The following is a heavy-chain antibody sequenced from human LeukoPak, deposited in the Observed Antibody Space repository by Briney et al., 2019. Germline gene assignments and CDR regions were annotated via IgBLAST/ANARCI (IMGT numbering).Heavy chain of an antibody. CDR3: ARWSGYALD. CDR2: IYYSGST. Sequence: XWXXXXXXXGLEWIGYIYYSGSTNYNPSLKSLLTMSIDTSKNQFSLKLSSVTAADTAVYYCARWSGYALDWGQGTLVTVSS. J-gene: IGHJ4*02. V-gene: IGHV4-59*01. D-gene: IGHD2-2*01.